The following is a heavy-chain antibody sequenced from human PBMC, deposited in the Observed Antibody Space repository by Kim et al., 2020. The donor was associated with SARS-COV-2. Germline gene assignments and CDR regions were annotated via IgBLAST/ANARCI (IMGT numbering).Heavy chain of an antibody. Sequence: SETLSLTCAVYGGSFSGYYWSWIRQPPGKGLEWIGEINHSGSTNYNPSLKSRVTISVDTSKNQFSLKLSSVTAADTAVYYCARALSGPQERSITQNDYWGQGTLVTVSS. J-gene: IGHJ4*02. CDR2: INHSGST. CDR1: GGSFSGYY. D-gene: IGHD5-12*01. CDR3: ARALSGPQERSITQNDY. V-gene: IGHV4-34*01.